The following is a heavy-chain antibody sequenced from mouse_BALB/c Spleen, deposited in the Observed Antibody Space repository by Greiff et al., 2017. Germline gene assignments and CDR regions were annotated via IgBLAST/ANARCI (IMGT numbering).Heavy chain of an antibody. CDR3: ASLITTGYWYFDV. V-gene: IGHV5-12-1*01. CDR2: ISSGGGST. D-gene: IGHD1-1*01. J-gene: IGHJ1*01. CDR1: GFAFSSYD. Sequence: EVKVVESGGGLVKPGGSLKLSCAASGFAFSSYDMSWVRQTPEKRLEWVAYISSGGGSTYYPDTVKGRFTISRDNAKNTLYLQMSSLKSEDTAMYYCASLITTGYWYFDVWGAGTTVTVSS.